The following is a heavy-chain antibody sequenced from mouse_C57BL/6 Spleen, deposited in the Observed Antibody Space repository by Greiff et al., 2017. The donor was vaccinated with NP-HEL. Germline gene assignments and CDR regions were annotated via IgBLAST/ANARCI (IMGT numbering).Heavy chain of an antibody. CDR2: IYPGDGGT. CDR3: AILDSSGFSFAY. Sequence: QVQLQQSGAELVKPGASVKISCKASVYAFSSYWMNWVKQRPGKGLEWIGQIYPGDGGTNYNEKFKSKATLTVDKSSSTAYMQLSSLTSEDSAVYYCAILDSSGFSFAYWGQGTLVTVSA. V-gene: IGHV1-80*01. J-gene: IGHJ3*01. D-gene: IGHD3-2*02. CDR1: VYAFSSYW.